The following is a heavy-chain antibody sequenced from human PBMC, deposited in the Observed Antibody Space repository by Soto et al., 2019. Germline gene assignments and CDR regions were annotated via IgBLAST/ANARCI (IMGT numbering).Heavy chain of an antibody. V-gene: IGHV3-23*01. Sequence: GGSLRLSCAASGFTFSTSAMGWVRQAPGRGLEWVSAITGSGGNTYYADSVKGRFTISRDNSKNTLYLQMNSLRAEDTAVYYCAKAPSRLPNLRYYFDYWGQGTLVTVS. CDR3: AKAPSRLPNLRYYFDY. D-gene: IGHD4-17*01. CDR2: ITGSGGNT. J-gene: IGHJ4*02. CDR1: GFTFSTSA.